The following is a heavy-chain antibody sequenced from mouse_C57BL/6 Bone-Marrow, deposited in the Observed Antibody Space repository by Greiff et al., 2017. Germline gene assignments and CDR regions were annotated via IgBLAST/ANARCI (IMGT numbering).Heavy chain of an antibody. J-gene: IGHJ3*01. CDR1: GFTFSSYG. CDR3: ARHYYYIPSWFAY. V-gene: IGHV5-6*01. D-gene: IGHD1-1*01. CDR2: ISPGGSYT. Sequence: EVQVVESGADLVKPGGSLKLSCAASGFTFSSYGMSWVSQTPDKRLEWVATISPGGSYTYYPDSVKGRYTLSRDNAENTLYLQMSSLKSEDTAVYYCARHYYYIPSWFAYWGQGTLVTVSA.